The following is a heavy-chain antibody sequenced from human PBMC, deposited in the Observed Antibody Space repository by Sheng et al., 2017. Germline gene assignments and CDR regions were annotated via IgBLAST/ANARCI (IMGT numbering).Heavy chain of an antibody. CDR2: INSDGSST. D-gene: IGHD3-3*01. J-gene: IGHJ4*02. V-gene: IGHV3-74*01. CDR3: ARTEKKWDIGKGMVNLLY. Sequence: EVQLVESGGGLVQPGGSLRLSCAASGFTFSSYWMHWVRQAPGKGLVWVSRINSDGSSTSYADSVKGRFTISRDNAKNTLYLQMNSLRAEDTAVYYCARTEKKWDIGKGMVNLLYWGQGTLVTVSS. CDR1: GFTFSSYW.